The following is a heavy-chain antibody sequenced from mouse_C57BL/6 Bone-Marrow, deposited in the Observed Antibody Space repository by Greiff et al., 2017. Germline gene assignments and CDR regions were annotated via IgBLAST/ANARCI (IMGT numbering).Heavy chain of an antibody. CDR2: INPGSGGT. CDR3: ARSGGNYPLAMDY. J-gene: IGHJ4*01. V-gene: IGHV1-54*01. CDR1: GYAFTNYL. D-gene: IGHD2-1*01. Sequence: QVQLKESGAELVRPGTSVKVSCKASGYAFTNYLIEWVKQRPGQGLEWIGVINPGSGGTKYNEKFKGKATLTADKSSSTAYMQLSSLTSEDSAVYFCARSGGNYPLAMDYWGQGTSVTVSS.